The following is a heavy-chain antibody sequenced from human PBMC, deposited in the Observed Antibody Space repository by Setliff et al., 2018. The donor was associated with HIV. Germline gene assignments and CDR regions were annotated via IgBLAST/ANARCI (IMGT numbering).Heavy chain of an antibody. J-gene: IGHJ6*03. CDR2: IYTSGST. D-gene: IGHD6-13*01. Sequence: SETLSLTCTVSGGSISSGNYYWTWVRQPAEKGLEWIGRIYTSGSTNYNPSLKSRVTISVDTSKNQFSLKLSSVTAADTAIYYCARDWSGYSSSRGSYYYYMDVWGKGTTVTVSS. CDR3: ARDWSGYSSSRGSYYYYMDV. V-gene: IGHV4-61*02. CDR1: GGSISSGNYY.